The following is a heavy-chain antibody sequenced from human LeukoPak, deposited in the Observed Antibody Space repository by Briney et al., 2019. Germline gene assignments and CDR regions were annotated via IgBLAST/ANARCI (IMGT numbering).Heavy chain of an antibody. Sequence: ASVKVSCKTSGYTFTNYDINWVRQAPGQGLEWMGWISANDGNTDYPQKLQGRVTMTTDTSTSTAYMELRSLRSDDTAVYYCARESHVTREDYWGQGTLVTVSS. CDR2: ISANDGNT. CDR1: GYTFTNYD. CDR3: ARESHVTREDY. D-gene: IGHD3-10*01. V-gene: IGHV1-18*01. J-gene: IGHJ4*02.